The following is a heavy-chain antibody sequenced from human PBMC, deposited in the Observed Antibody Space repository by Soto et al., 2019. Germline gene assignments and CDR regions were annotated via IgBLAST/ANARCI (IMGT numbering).Heavy chain of an antibody. J-gene: IGHJ1*01. Sequence: QVQLVQSGAEVKKPGASVKVSCKASGYTFTNYGISWVRQAPGQGLEWMGWINAYNDNTNYAQRVEGRVTMNTETSMGIAYMEPRSLTSDDTAVCDCARVDRVVGAPSQHWGQGTLVTVSS. CDR2: INAYNDNT. V-gene: IGHV1-18*01. CDR3: ARVDRVVGAPSQH. CDR1: GYTFTNYG. D-gene: IGHD1-26*01.